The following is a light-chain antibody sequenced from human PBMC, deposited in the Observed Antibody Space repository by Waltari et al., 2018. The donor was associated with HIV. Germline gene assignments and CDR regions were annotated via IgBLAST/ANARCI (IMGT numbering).Light chain of an antibody. CDR2: RNS. CDR3: AAWGNSLSLL. J-gene: IGLJ2*01. Sequence: QSVLTQPPSASATPGQRVTISCSGRSSNIGSTYVYWYQQLPGTAPKLLLYRNSQRPAGVPDRFSGSKSGTSASLAISGLRSEDEADYYCAAWGNSLSLLFGGGTKLTVL. CDR1: SSNIGSTY. V-gene: IGLV1-47*01.